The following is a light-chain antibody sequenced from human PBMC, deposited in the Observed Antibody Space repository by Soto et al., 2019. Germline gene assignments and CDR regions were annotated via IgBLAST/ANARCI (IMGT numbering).Light chain of an antibody. Sequence: EIVLTQSPATLSLSPGERATLSCRASQSVSSYFAWYQQKPGQAPRLLIYDASNRATGIPARFSGSGSGTDVTLPISSLEPDDFAVYYCQQRGNWPVTFGEGPRVDIK. V-gene: IGKV3-11*01. CDR1: QSVSSY. CDR2: DAS. J-gene: IGKJ1*01. CDR3: QQRGNWPVT.